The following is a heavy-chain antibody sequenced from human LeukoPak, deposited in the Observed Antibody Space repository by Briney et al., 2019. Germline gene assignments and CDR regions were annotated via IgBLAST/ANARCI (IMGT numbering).Heavy chain of an antibody. D-gene: IGHD3-16*01. V-gene: IGHV3-30*02. CDR3: AVGAAYDYVWGSPVPFDY. Sequence: PGGSLRLSCAASGFTFSSYGMHWVRQAPGKGLEWVTFIRYDGSNKYYADSVKGRFTISRDNSKNTLYLQMNSLRAEDTAVYYCAVGAAYDYVWGSPVPFDYWGQGTLVTVSS. CDR1: GFTFSSYG. CDR2: IRYDGSNK. J-gene: IGHJ4*02.